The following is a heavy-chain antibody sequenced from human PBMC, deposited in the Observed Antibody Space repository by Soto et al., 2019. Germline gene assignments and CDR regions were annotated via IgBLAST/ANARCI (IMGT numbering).Heavy chain of an antibody. V-gene: IGHV1-69*08. CDR2: IIPTLDIV. D-gene: IGHD5-18*01. Sequence: QVQLVQSGAELKKPGSSVKVSCKASGGTFTSHTIIAWVRQAPGQGPEWMGRIIPTLDIVDYAQKFQHRATXTXHKPTSTAYMELRSLISEDTAVYYCARDERGYTYVSDYGLDVWGQGTSVTVSS. CDR1: GGTFTSHT. CDR3: ARDERGYTYVSDYGLDV. J-gene: IGHJ6*02.